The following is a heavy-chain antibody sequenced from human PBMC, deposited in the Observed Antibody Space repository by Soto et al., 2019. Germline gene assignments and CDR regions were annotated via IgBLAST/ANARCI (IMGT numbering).Heavy chain of an antibody. J-gene: IGHJ6*02. CDR2: IYYSGST. Sequence: PSETLSLTCTVSGGSISSGDYYWSWIRQPPGKGLEWIGYIYYSGSTYYNPSLKSRVTISVDTSKNQFSLKLSSVTAADTAVYYCASWITIFGVVSRMDVWGQGTTVTVSS. CDR3: ASWITIFGVVSRMDV. CDR1: GGSISSGDYY. D-gene: IGHD3-3*01. V-gene: IGHV4-30-4*01.